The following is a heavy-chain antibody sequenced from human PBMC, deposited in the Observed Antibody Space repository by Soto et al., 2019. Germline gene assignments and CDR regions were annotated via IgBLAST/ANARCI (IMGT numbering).Heavy chain of an antibody. Sequence: EMQLLESGGGLVQPGGSRRLSCAASGFTFISYGMTWVRQAPGKGLEWVSGITTTGRNTYYAESVKGRFTISRDNSKNVVYLQMNSLRAEDTAVYYCARGAEAAGTDWFDAWGQGTLVIVSS. CDR2: ITTTGRNT. D-gene: IGHD6-13*01. CDR3: ARGAEAAGTDWFDA. V-gene: IGHV3-23*01. J-gene: IGHJ5*02. CDR1: GFTFISYG.